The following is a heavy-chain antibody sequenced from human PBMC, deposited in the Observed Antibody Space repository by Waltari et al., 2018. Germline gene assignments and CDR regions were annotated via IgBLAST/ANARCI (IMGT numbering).Heavy chain of an antibody. J-gene: IGHJ6*02. D-gene: IGHD3-22*01. Sequence: QVQLVQSGAEVKKPGASVKVSCKASGYTFTSYGISWVRQAPGHGLEGMGWISAYNGKTNYAQKLQGRVTMTTNTSTSTAYMELRSLRSDDTAVYYCARDSPYYYDSSGYFSNYYYYGMDVWGQGTTVTVSS. V-gene: IGHV1-18*04. CDR2: ISAYNGKT. CDR3: ARDSPYYYDSSGYFSNYYYYGMDV. CDR1: GYTFTSYG.